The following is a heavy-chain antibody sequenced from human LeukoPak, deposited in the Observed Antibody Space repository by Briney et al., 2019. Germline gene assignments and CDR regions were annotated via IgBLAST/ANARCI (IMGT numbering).Heavy chain of an antibody. Sequence: SETLSLTCTVSGGSITSRSYYWGWIRQPPGKGLEWIGEINHSGITNYNPSLKSRVTISADTSKNQFSLKLTSVTAADTAVYYCANPARDFADSGAITWWGQGTLVTVSS. D-gene: IGHD4-17*01. CDR3: ANPARDFADSGAITW. CDR2: INHSGIT. J-gene: IGHJ4*02. V-gene: IGHV4-39*07. CDR1: GGSITSRSYY.